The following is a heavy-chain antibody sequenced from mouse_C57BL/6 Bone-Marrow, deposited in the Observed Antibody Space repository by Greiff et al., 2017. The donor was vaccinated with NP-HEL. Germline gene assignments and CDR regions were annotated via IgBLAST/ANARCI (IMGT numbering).Heavy chain of an antibody. CDR3: TRCYYYGSSSLWAMDY. D-gene: IGHD1-1*01. Sequence: EVKVVESGEGLVKPGGSLKLSCAASGFTFSSYAMSWVRQTPEKRLEWVAYISSGGDYIYYADTVKGRFTISRDNARNTLYLQMSSLKSEDTAMYYCTRCYYYGSSSLWAMDYWGHGTSVTVSS. CDR1: GFTFSSYA. V-gene: IGHV5-9-1*02. CDR2: ISSGGDYI. J-gene: IGHJ4*01.